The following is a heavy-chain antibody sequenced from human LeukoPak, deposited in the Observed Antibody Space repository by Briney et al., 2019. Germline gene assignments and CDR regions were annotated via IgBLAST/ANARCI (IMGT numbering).Heavy chain of an antibody. J-gene: IGHJ6*02. CDR1: VDSMITSTYY. CDR2: MYYNGGT. V-gene: IGHV4-39*01. D-gene: IGHD3-10*01. Sequence: SETLSLTCTVSVDSMITSTYYWVWIRQPPSKGLEWIGNMYYNGGTQYGRALTNRATMSLDTSTNQFSLRLSSVTAAVTAVYYCVRRSYRADVDVWGQGTTVTVSS. CDR3: VRRSYRADVDV.